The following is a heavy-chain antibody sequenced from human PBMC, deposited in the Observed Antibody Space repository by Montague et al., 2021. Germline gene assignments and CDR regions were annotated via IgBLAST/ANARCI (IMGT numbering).Heavy chain of an antibody. CDR2: IYYSGNS. D-gene: IGHD6-13*01. Sequence: SETLSLTCTVSGASITSNIYYWSWIRQSPGKGLEWIGSIYYSGNSFYPPSLKSRITMAVDTYKNQFSLKLSSVTAADTDIYYCARVFSSWYVGWFDPWGQGTLVTVSS. CDR3: ARVFSSWYVGWFDP. J-gene: IGHJ5*02. V-gene: IGHV4-39*07. CDR1: GASITSNIYY.